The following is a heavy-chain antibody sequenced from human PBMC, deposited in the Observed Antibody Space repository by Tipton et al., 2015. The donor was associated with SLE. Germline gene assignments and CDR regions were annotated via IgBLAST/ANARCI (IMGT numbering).Heavy chain of an antibody. CDR1: GGSISSYY. J-gene: IGHJ2*01. V-gene: IGHV4-59*12. D-gene: IGHD2-15*01. CDR2: IYYSGST. Sequence: LRLSCTVSGGSISSYYWSWIRQPPGNGLEWIGYIYYSGSTNYNPSLKSRVTISVDTSKNQFSLKLSSVTAADTAVYYCARISRAGDWYFDPWGRGTLVTVSS. CDR3: ARISRAGDWYFDP.